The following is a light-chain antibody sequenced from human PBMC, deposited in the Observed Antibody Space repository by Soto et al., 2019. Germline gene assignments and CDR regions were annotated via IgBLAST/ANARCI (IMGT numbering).Light chain of an antibody. CDR2: DVS. Sequence: QSVLTQPASVSGSPGQSITISCTGTSSDVGGYDFVSWYQHHPGKAPRLMIHDVSHRPSGVSDRFSASKSGNTASLTISGLLAEDEADYYCSSYTSISTYVFGTGTKVIVL. J-gene: IGLJ1*01. CDR1: SSDVGGYDF. CDR3: SSYTSISTYV. V-gene: IGLV2-14*03.